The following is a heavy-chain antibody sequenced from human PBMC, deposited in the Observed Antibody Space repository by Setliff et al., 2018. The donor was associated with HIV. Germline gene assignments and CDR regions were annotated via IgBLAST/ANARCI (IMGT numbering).Heavy chain of an antibody. V-gene: IGHV3-23*01. J-gene: IGHJ4*02. CDR3: AKKTAAYTSGSWLHY. CDR2: ISGSGGDT. Sequence: GGSLRLSCAASGFTLEKYWMHWVRQAPGKGLVWVAVISGSGGDTYYADSVKGRFVISREKSKSTLYLQMNSLRAEDTAVYYCAKKTAAYTSGSWLHYWGQGTLVTVSS. D-gene: IGHD3-10*01. CDR1: GFTLEKYW.